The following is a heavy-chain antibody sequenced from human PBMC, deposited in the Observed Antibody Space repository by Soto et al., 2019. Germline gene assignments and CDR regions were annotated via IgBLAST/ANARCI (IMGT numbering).Heavy chain of an antibody. J-gene: IGHJ5*02. CDR2: IIPIIGII. CDR3: AGDPDSHYNDSHASSYP. V-gene: IGHV1-69*08. CDR1: GGTFSTYT. D-gene: IGHD4-4*01. Sequence: QVQLVQSGAEVKKPGSSVKVSCKASGGTFSTYTITWARQAPGQGLEWMGRIIPIIGIINYAQKFQGRVTISADKVTGTAYMELTGLRSDDTAVYYCAGDPDSHYNDSHASSYPWGQGTLVTVSS.